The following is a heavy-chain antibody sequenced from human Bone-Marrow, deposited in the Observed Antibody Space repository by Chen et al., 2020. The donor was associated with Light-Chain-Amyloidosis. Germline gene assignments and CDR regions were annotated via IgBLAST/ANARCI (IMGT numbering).Heavy chain of an antibody. J-gene: IGHJ4*02. CDR1: GYTFPNYW. CDR2: IYPDDSDA. CDR3: ARRRDGYNFDY. Sequence: EVQLEQSGPEVKKPGESLKISCKGPGYTFPNYWIGWGRQMPGKGLEWMGVIYPDDSDARYSPSFEGQVTISADKSITTAYLQWRSLKASDTAMYYCARRRDGYNFDYWGQGTLVTVSS. D-gene: IGHD5-12*01. V-gene: IGHV5-51*01.